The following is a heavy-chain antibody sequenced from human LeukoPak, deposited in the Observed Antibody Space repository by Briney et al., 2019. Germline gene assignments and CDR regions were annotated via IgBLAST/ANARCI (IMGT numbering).Heavy chain of an antibody. J-gene: IGHJ4*02. CDR3: ARVRSSGWGKGFDY. CDR2: IYYSGST. V-gene: IGHV4-61*01. CDR1: GGSISSGSYY. Sequence: KASQTLSLTCTVSGGSISSGSYYWSWIRQPPGKGLEWIGYIYYSGSTNYNPSLKSRVTISVDTSKNQFSLKLSSVTAADTAVYYCARVRSSGWGKGFDYWGQGALVTVSS. D-gene: IGHD6-19*01.